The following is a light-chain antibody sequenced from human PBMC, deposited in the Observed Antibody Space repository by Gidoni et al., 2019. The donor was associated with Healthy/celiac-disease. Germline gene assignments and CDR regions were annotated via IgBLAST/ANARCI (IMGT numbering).Light chain of an antibody. J-gene: IGKJ4*01. CDR3: QQRSNWPLT. Sequence: EIVLPQPPATLSLSPGERATLSCRASQSVSSYLACYQQKPGQAPRLLIYDASNRATGIPARFSGSGSGTDFTLTISSLEPEDFAVYYCQQRSNWPLTFGGGTKVEIK. CDR2: DAS. CDR1: QSVSSY. V-gene: IGKV3-11*01.